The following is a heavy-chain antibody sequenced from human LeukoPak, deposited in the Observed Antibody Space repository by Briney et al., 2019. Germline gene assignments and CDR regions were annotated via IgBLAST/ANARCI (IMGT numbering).Heavy chain of an antibody. CDR3: ARESIAARPGYYYYYMDV. V-gene: IGHV3-11*01. J-gene: IGHJ6*03. CDR1: GFTFSDYY. D-gene: IGHD6-6*01. CDR2: ISSSGSTI. Sequence: GGSLRLSCAASGFTFSDYYMSWIRQAPGKGLKWVSYISSSGSTIYYADSVKGRFTISRDNAKNSLYLQMNSLRAEDTAVYYCARESIAARPGYYYYYMDVWGKGTTVTVSS.